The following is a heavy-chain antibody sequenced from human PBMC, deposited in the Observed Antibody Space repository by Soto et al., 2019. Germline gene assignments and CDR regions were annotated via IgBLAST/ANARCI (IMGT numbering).Heavy chain of an antibody. CDR2: SYHSGST. CDR3: ARAGGVGAVAVDY. V-gene: IGHV4-30-2*01. Sequence: QLQLQESGSGLVKPSQTLSLTCAVSGCSISSGGYSWSWIRQPPVKGLEWIGYSYHSGSTYYNPSLKSRVTISVARYTHQFSLKLSSVTAACTAGYYCARAGGVGAVAVDYWGQGTLVTVSS. CDR1: GCSISSGGYS. D-gene: IGHD6-19*01. J-gene: IGHJ4*02.